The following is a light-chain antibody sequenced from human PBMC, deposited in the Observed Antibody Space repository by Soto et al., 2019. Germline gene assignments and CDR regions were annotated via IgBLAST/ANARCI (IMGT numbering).Light chain of an antibody. Sequence: QTVVTQEPSFSVSPGGTVTLTCGLNSGSVSTNYYPTWYQQTPGQAPRTLIYNTNTRSSGVPDRFSGSIVGNKAALTISGXQADDECDYYCVLYMGAGSVVFGGGTKLTVL. CDR1: SGSVSTNYY. CDR2: NTN. J-gene: IGLJ2*01. V-gene: IGLV8-61*01. CDR3: VLYMGAGSVV.